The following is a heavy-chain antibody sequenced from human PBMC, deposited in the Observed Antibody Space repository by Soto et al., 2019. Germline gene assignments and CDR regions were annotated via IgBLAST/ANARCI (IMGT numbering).Heavy chain of an antibody. Sequence: PGGSLRLSCAASGFTFSSYAMSWVRQTPGKGLDWVSVISGSGATTYYADSVGGRFTISRDNSKNTLYLQINSLRAEDTAVYYCAKAPFEYGEQNYWGQGTLVTVSS. CDR3: AKAPFEYGEQNY. CDR1: GFTFSSYA. D-gene: IGHD4-17*01. J-gene: IGHJ4*02. CDR2: ISGSGATT. V-gene: IGHV3-23*01.